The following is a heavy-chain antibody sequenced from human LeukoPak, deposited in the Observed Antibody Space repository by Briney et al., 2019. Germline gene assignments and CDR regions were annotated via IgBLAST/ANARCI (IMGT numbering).Heavy chain of an antibody. D-gene: IGHD6-13*01. CDR2: ISGSGGST. Sequence: GESLKISCAASGFTFSSYAMSWVRQAPGKGLEWVSAISGSGGSTYYADSVKGRFTISRDNSKNTLYLQMNSLRAEDTAVYYCAKDIGGSIAAALYYYYYYGMDVWGQGTTVTVSS. V-gene: IGHV3-23*01. J-gene: IGHJ6*02. CDR3: AKDIGGSIAAALYYYYYYGMDV. CDR1: GFTFSSYA.